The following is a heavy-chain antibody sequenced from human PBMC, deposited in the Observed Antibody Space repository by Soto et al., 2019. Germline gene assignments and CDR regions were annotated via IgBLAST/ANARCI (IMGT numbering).Heavy chain of an antibody. V-gene: IGHV1-3*01. CDR2: INAGNGNT. D-gene: IGHD2-15*01. CDR1: GYTFTSYA. Sequence: GASVKVSCKASGYTFTSYAMHWVRQAPGQRLEWMGWINAGNGNTKYSRKFQGRVTITRDTSASTAYMELSSLRSEDTAVYYCARDLMRCSGGSCYSDYYYYYMDVWGKGTTVTVSS. J-gene: IGHJ6*03. CDR3: ARDLMRCSGGSCYSDYYYYYMDV.